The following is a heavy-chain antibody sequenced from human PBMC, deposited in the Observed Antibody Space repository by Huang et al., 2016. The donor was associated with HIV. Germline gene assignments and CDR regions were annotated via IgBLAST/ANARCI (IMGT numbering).Heavy chain of an antibody. CDR1: GDTLIELS. CDR3: ASSDLWSGYFTY. Sequence: QVQLIQSGAEVRKPGASVQVSCKVSGDTLIELSMHWVRQTAEEGLEGMGGCDPEEGKTIYAQKFQGRLSRTEDTSTDTAYMQLSSLRPEDSAVYFCASSDLWSGYFTYWGQGALVTVSS. V-gene: IGHV1-24*01. D-gene: IGHD3-3*01. J-gene: IGHJ4*02. CDR2: CDPEEGKT.